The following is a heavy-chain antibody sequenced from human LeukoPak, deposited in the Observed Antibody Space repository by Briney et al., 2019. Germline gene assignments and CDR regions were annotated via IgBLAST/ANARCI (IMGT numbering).Heavy chain of an antibody. Sequence: GGSLRLSCAPSGFTFSSYSMNWVRQAPGKGLEWVSYISSSRSYIYYADSVKGRFTISRDNAKNMLYLQMSSLRAEDTAVYCCAREGNWNLDYWGQGTVVTVSS. CDR2: ISSSRSYI. J-gene: IGHJ4*02. CDR1: GFTFSSYS. D-gene: IGHD1-1*01. CDR3: AREGNWNLDY. V-gene: IGHV3-21*01.